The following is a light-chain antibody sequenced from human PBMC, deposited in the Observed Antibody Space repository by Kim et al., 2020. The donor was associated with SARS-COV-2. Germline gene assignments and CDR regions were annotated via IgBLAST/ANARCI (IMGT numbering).Light chain of an antibody. CDR1: EIISSSH. V-gene: IGKV3-20*01. Sequence: PRERASLSCRASEIISSSHLAWYQQKPGQAPRLLIYGSSSRATGIPDRFSGSASGRDFTLTISSLEPEDFAVYYCQQYAGALPNAFGQGTKLEI. J-gene: IGKJ2*01. CDR3: QQYAGALPNA. CDR2: GSS.